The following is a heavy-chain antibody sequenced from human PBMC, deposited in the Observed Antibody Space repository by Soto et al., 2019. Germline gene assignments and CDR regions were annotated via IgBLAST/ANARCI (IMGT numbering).Heavy chain of an antibody. CDR2: IYYSGST. CDR3: ARDLAGLRNGMDV. Sequence: SETLSLTCTVSGGSVSSGSYYWSWIRQPPGKGLEWIGYIYYSGSTNYNPSLKSRVTISVDTSKNQFSLKLSSVTAADTAVYYCARDLAGLRNGMDVWGQGTTVTVS. J-gene: IGHJ6*02. D-gene: IGHD6-19*01. V-gene: IGHV4-61*01. CDR1: GGSVSSGSYY.